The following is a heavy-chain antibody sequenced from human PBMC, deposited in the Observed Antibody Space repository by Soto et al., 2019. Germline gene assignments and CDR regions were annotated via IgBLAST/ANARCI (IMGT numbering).Heavy chain of an antibody. Sequence: PSETLSLTCTVSGGSVSSGSYYWSWIRQPPGKGLEWIGYIYYSGSTNYNPSLKSRVTISVDTSKNQFSLKLSSVTAADTAVYYCARCLLVATPNFDYWGQGTLVTVSS. CDR2: IYYSGST. J-gene: IGHJ4*02. D-gene: IGHD5-12*01. CDR3: ARCLLVATPNFDY. V-gene: IGHV4-61*01. CDR1: GGSVSSGSYY.